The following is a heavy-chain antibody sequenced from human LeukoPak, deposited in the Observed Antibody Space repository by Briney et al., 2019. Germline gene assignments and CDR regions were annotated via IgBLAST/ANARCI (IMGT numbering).Heavy chain of an antibody. Sequence: PSETLSLTCTVSGGSISSYYWSWIRQPAGKGLEWIGRIYTSGSTNYNPSLKSRVSMSVDTSKNQFSLKLSSVTAADTAVYYCARGSHSSSLPARWFDPWGQGTLVTVSS. J-gene: IGHJ5*02. CDR1: GGSISSYY. CDR3: ARGSHSSSLPARWFDP. V-gene: IGHV4-4*07. D-gene: IGHD6-13*01. CDR2: IYTSGST.